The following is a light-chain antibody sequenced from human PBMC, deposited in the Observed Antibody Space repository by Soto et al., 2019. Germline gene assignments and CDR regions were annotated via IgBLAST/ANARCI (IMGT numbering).Light chain of an antibody. Sequence: EIGLTQSPGTLSLSPGERATLSCRASQSVSSSYLAWYQQKSGQAPRLLIYGASSRAAGIPDRFSGSGSGTDFTLTISRLEPDDFAVYYCQQYGTSSTFGQGTKVDIK. CDR3: QQYGTSST. CDR1: QSVSSSY. CDR2: GAS. V-gene: IGKV3-20*01. J-gene: IGKJ1*01.